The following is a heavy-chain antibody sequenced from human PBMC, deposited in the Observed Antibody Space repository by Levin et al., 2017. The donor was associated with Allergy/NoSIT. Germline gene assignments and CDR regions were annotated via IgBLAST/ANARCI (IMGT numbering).Heavy chain of an antibody. V-gene: IGHV3-30*04. D-gene: IGHD6-19*01. CDR3: AREAVAGFYYYYYGMDV. Sequence: GGSLRLSCAASGFTFSSYAMHWVRQAPGKGLEWVAVISYDGSNKYYADSVKGRFTISRDNSKNTLYLQMNSLRAEDTAVYYCAREAVAGFYYYYYGMDVWGQGTTVTVSS. CDR2: ISYDGSNK. CDR1: GFTFSSYA. J-gene: IGHJ6*02.